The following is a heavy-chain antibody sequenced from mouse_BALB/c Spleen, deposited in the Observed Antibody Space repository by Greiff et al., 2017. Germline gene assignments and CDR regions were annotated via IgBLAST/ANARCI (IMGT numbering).Heavy chain of an antibody. Sequence: QVQLKQSGAELVRPGTSVKVSCKASGYAFTNYLIEWVKQRPGQGLEWIGVINPGSGGTNYNEKFKGKATLTADKSSSTAYMQLSSLTSDDSAVYVSAREGDYDDGEWGQGTLVTVSA. CDR1: GYAFTNYL. CDR3: AREGDYDDGE. D-gene: IGHD2-4*01. CDR2: INPGSGGT. J-gene: IGHJ3*01. V-gene: IGHV1-54*01.